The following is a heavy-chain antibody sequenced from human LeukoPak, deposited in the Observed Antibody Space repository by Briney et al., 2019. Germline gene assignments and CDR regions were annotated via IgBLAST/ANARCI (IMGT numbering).Heavy chain of an antibody. D-gene: IGHD1-26*01. J-gene: IGHJ4*02. CDR1: GYTFSNYD. V-gene: IGHV1-8*02. Sequence: GASVKVSCKASGYTFSNYDINWVRQATGQGLEWMGWMNPNTGDTGYAQKFQGRVAMTRNTSIDTAYMELSGLKSEDTAVYYCTRGSLSGSSRDYWGQGTLVTVSS. CDR2: MNPNTGDT. CDR3: TRGSLSGSSRDY.